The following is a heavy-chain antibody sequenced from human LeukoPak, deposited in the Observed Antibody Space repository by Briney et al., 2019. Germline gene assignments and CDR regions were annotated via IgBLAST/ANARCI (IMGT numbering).Heavy chain of an antibody. Sequence: SSETLSLTCTVSGGSISSTNYYWSWIRQHPGKGLEWIGYIYYSGSTYYNPSLKSRVTISVDTSKNQFSLKLSSVTAADTAVYYCARGLSVVVPAAILTWFDPWGQGTLVTVSS. CDR3: ARGLSVVVPAAILTWFDP. D-gene: IGHD2-2*01. CDR2: IYYSGST. J-gene: IGHJ5*02. V-gene: IGHV4-31*03. CDR1: GGSISSTNYY.